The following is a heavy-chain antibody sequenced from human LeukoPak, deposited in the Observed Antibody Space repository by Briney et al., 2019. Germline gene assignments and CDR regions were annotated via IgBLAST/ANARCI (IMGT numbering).Heavy chain of an antibody. CDR3: ARVSAWSYTSPSTYGMDV. CDR1: GGSFSGFY. CDR2: MRHSGIT. V-gene: IGHV4-34*01. Sequence: SETLSLTCTVYGGSFSGFYWSWIRQSPGKGLEWIGEMRHSGITAYNPSLKSRVTISVDTSRNQFSLKLSSVTAADTAVYYCARVSAWSYTSPSTYGMDVWGQGTTVTVSS. J-gene: IGHJ6*02. D-gene: IGHD3-10*01.